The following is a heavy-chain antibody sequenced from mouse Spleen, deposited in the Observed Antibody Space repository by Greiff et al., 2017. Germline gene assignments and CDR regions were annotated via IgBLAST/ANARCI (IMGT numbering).Heavy chain of an antibody. CDR3: ARGLTGTLDY. CDR2: IYPGDGDT. D-gene: IGHD4-1*01. Sequence: VKLMESGAELVRPGSSVKISCKASGYAFSSYWMNWVKQRPGQGLEWIGQIYPGDGDTNYNGKFKGKATLTADKSSSTAYMQLSSLTSEDSAVYFCARGLTGTLDYWGQGTTLTVSS. J-gene: IGHJ2*01. V-gene: IGHV1-80*01. CDR1: GYAFSSYW.